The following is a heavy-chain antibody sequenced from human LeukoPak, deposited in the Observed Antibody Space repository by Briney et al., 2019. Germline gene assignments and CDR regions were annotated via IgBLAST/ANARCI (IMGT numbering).Heavy chain of an antibody. CDR3: ARDRVVVPAMRAGFDY. D-gene: IGHD2-2*01. J-gene: IGHJ4*02. CDR1: GGSFSGYY. V-gene: IGHV4-34*01. CDR2: INHSGST. Sequence: KPSEALSLTCAVYGGSFSGYYWSRIRQPPGKGLEWIGEINHSGSTNYNPSLKSRVTISVDTSKNQFSLKLSSVTAADTAVYYCARDRVVVPAMRAGFDYWGQGTLVTVSS.